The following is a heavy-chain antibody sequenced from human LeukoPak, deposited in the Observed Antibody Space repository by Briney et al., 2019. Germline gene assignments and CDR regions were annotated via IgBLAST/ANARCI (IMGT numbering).Heavy chain of an antibody. Sequence: SETLSLTCTVSGGSISSYYWSWIRQPPGKGLEWIGYIYYSGSTYYNPSLKSRVTISVDTSKNQFSLKLSSVTAADTAVYYCARDPTFGYSSSWGQGTLVAVSS. V-gene: IGHV4-59*12. D-gene: IGHD6-13*01. J-gene: IGHJ4*02. CDR2: IYYSGST. CDR1: GGSISSYY. CDR3: ARDPTFGYSSS.